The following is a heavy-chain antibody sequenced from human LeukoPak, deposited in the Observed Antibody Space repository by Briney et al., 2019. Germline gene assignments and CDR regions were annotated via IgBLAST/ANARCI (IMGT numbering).Heavy chain of an antibody. CDR3: ARDGGLQSHFDY. CDR1: GDSFNEYY. D-gene: IGHD5-24*01. CDR2: IYHNGNS. Sequence: PSETLSLTCSVFGDSFNEYYWNWVRQPPGKRLQWIGYIYHNGNSNYNPSLKGRLTISVDTAKNQFSLKLTSVTAADTAVYYCARDGGLQSHFDYWGQGALVTVSS. J-gene: IGHJ4*02. V-gene: IGHV4-59*01.